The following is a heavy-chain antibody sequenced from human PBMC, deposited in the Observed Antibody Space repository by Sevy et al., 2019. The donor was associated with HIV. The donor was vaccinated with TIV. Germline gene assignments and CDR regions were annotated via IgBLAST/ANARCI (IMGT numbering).Heavy chain of an antibody. Sequence: GGSLRLSCAASGFTFDDYAMHWVRQAPGKGLEWVSAISWNSGSIGYSGSVKGRFTISRDKSKNSLYLQMNSLRAEDTAFYYCAKDRAMYFDSWSGAAIDSWGQGTLVTVSS. CDR1: GFTFDDYA. CDR3: AKDRAMYFDSWSGAAIDS. V-gene: IGHV3-9*01. J-gene: IGHJ4*02. D-gene: IGHD3-3*01. CDR2: ISWNSGSI.